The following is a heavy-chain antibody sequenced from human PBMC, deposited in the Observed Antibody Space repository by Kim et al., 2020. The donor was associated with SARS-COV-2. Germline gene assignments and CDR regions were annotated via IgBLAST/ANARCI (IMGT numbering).Heavy chain of an antibody. Sequence: GGSLRLSCAASGFTFSSYSMNWVRQAPGKGLEWVSYISSSSSTIYYADSVKGRFTISRDNAKNSLYLQMNSLRDEDTAVYYCARRYCTGGVCSILAYYYYYMDNWGKGTTVTVSS. D-gene: IGHD2-8*02. CDR1: GFTFSSYS. CDR2: ISSSSSTI. J-gene: IGHJ6*03. CDR3: ARRYCTGGVCSILAYYYYYMDN. V-gene: IGHV3-48*02.